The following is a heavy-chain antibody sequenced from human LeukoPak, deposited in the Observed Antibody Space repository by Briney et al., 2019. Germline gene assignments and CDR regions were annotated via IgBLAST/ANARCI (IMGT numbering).Heavy chain of an antibody. CDR3: AVLPAAIPTRHYYFFYYMVV. CDR2: MNPNSGNT. Sequence: EASVKVSCKASGYTFTSYDINWVRQAAGQGLEWMGWMNPNSGNTGYAQKTQGRVTMTRNTSISTAYMELSSLRSEDTAVYYCAVLPAAIPTRHYYFFYYMVVCGKGTTVTVSS. J-gene: IGHJ6*03. V-gene: IGHV1-8*01. CDR1: GYTFTSYD. D-gene: IGHD2-2*02.